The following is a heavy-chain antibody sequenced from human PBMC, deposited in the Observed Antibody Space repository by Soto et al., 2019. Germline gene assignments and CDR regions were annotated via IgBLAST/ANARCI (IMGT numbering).Heavy chain of an antibody. CDR2: IFYSGST. CDR1: GGSIRSYY. V-gene: IGHV4-59*01. J-gene: IGHJ4*02. D-gene: IGHD5-18*01. Sequence: ESLALTCPVSGGSIRSYYWTWVRQPPGKGLEWLGYIFYSGSTFYNPSLKSRVTISIHTSKSQFSLQLTSVTAADTAVYYCARGAADTAMVDSWGQGTLVTVYS. CDR3: ARGAADTAMVDS.